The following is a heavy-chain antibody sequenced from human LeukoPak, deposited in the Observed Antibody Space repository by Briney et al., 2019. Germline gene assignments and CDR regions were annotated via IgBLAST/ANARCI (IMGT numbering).Heavy chain of an antibody. CDR2: ISSTGSYI. CDR3: AKDRCSGYSCYSPNL. Sequence: GGSLRLSCAASGFTFSSYSMNWVRQALGKGLEGVASISSTGSYIYYTDSMKGRFTISRDNAKNSLYLQMNSLRAEDTAVYYCAKDRCSGYSCYSPNLWGQGTLVTVSS. J-gene: IGHJ5*02. D-gene: IGHD2-15*01. V-gene: IGHV3-21*06. CDR1: GFTFSSYS.